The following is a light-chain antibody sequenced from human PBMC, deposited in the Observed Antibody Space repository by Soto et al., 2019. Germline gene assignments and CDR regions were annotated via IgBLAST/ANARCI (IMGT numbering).Light chain of an antibody. Sequence: DVVVTQSPLSLPVTLGQPASISCRATQTLVDRDGNTYLHWFHQRPGQSPRRLIYKVSNRDSGVQDRFSGSGSGTVFTLKISRVEADDVGVYFCMQDTLWPPPFGQGTTVEI. CDR3: MQDTLWPPP. CDR2: KVS. J-gene: IGKJ1*01. V-gene: IGKV2-30*01. CDR1: QTLVDRDGNTY.